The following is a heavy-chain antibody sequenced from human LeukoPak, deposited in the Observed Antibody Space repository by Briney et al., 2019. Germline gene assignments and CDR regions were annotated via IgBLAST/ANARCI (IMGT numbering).Heavy chain of an antibody. CDR3: ARSRIAATGSFLPN. D-gene: IGHD6-13*01. CDR1: GSTFSGYY. J-gene: IGHJ4*02. V-gene: IGHV1-2*02. CDR2: IHPNSGGT. Sequence: ASVKVSCRPSGSTFSGYYLHWVRQAPGQGLEWMGWIHPNSGGTNSAQKFQGRVTMTTDTSISTAYMELSSLRSDDTAIYFCARSRIAATGSFLPNWGQGTLVTVSS.